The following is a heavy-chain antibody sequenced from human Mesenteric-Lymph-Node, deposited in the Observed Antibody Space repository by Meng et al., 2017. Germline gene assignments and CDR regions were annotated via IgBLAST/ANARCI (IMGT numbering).Heavy chain of an antibody. Sequence: GGSLRLSCAASGFTFSSFWMTWVRQAPGKGLEWVANIKQDGSEKYYVDSVKGRFIISRDNAKNSLYLQMNSLRAEDTAVYYCARDDWGGYYYGSGSHNYWGQGTLVTVSS. J-gene: IGHJ4*02. V-gene: IGHV3-7*01. CDR2: IKQDGSEK. D-gene: IGHD3-10*01. CDR1: GFTFSSFW. CDR3: ARDDWGGYYYGSGSHNY.